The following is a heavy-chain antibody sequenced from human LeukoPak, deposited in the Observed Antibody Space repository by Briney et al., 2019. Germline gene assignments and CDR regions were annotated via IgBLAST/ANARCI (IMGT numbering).Heavy chain of an antibody. D-gene: IGHD3-22*01. CDR1: GGSFSGYY. Sequence: SETLSLTCAVYGGSFSGYYWSWIRQPPGKGLEWIGEINHSGSTNYNPSLKSRVTISVDTSKNQFSLKLSSVTAADTAVYYCACYDSSGYSLDAFDIWGQGTMVTVSS. J-gene: IGHJ3*02. V-gene: IGHV4-34*01. CDR2: INHSGST. CDR3: ACYDSSGYSLDAFDI.